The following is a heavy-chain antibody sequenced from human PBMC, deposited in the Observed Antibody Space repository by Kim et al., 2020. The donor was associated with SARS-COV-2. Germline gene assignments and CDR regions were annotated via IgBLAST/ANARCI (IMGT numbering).Heavy chain of an antibody. J-gene: IGHJ6*02. CDR3: ARGRDSRDYYGMDV. CDR1: GFTFSSYW. CDR2: INSDGSST. D-gene: IGHD2-15*01. Sequence: GGSLRLSCAASGFTFSSYWMHWVRQAPGKGLVWVSRINSDGSSTSYADSVKGRFTISRDNAKNTLYLQMNSLRAEDTAVYYCARGRDSRDYYGMDVWGQGTTVTVSS. V-gene: IGHV3-74*01.